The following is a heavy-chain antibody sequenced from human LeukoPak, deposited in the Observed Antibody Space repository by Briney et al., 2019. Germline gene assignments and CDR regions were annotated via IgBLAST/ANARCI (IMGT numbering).Heavy chain of an antibody. D-gene: IGHD3-22*01. J-gene: IGHJ1*01. CDR3: ARAPGLYSSGYAYFQH. Sequence: SVKVSCKASVGTFSSYAISWVRQAPGQGREWMGGIIPIFGTANYAQKFQGRVTITADESTSTAYMELSSLRSEDTAVYYCARAPGLYSSGYAYFQHWGQGTLVTVSS. V-gene: IGHV1-69*01. CDR1: VGTFSSYA. CDR2: IIPIFGTA.